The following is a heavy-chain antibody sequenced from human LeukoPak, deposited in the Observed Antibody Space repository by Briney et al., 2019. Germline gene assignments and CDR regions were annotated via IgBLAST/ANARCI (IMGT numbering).Heavy chain of an antibody. CDR2: INHSGST. V-gene: IGHV4-34*01. J-gene: IGHJ4*02. CDR3: ARGGRSIAARPGDY. CDR1: GGSFSGYY. Sequence: SETLSLTCAVYGGSFSGYYWSWIRQPPGKGLEWIGEINHSGSTNYNPSLKSRVTISVDTSKNQFSLKLSSVTAADTAVYYCARGGRSIAARPGDYWGQGTPVTVSS. D-gene: IGHD6-6*01.